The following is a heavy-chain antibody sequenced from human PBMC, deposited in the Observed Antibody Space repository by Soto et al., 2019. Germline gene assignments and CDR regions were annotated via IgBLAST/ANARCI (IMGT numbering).Heavy chain of an antibody. Sequence: QALLVESGGGVVQPGRSLSLSCAASGFTFKIYALHWVRQAPGKGLEWVAVISFDGDKTYYADSVKGRFTISRDNFMNTLSLQMNNLRVEDAGVYFCAREGDYNYRYFNYGLDAWGQGTTVTVSS. CDR2: ISFDGDKT. CDR3: AREGDYNYRYFNYGLDA. J-gene: IGHJ6*02. CDR1: GFTFKIYA. V-gene: IGHV3-30*03. D-gene: IGHD5-12*01.